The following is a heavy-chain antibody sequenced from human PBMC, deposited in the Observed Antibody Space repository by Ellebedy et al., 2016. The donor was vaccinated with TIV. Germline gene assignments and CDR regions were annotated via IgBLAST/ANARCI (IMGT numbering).Heavy chain of an antibody. CDR2: SHHSGAT. J-gene: IGHJ4*02. Sequence: SETLSLTCTVSGGSIGNDYWNWIRQSPGKGLEWIGYSHHSGATDYNPSLKSRVTVTVDTSKNQFSLKLSSVTAADTAVYYCARDARADYGFYFDYWGQGTLVTVSS. D-gene: IGHD4-17*01. CDR3: ARDARADYGFYFDY. CDR1: GGSIGNDY. V-gene: IGHV4-59*12.